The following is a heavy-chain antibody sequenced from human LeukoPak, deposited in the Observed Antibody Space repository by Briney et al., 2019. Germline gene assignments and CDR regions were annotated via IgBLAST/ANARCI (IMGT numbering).Heavy chain of an antibody. Sequence: PGGSLRLSCAASGFTFSTYSMNWVRQAPGKGLEWVSSISSTSRYIYYADSVKGRFTISRDNAKNSLYLQMNSLRAEDTAVYYCARDFPYVSQQLDGGRYWGQGTLVTVSS. CDR2: ISSTSRYI. D-gene: IGHD6-13*01. CDR1: GFTFSTYS. V-gene: IGHV3-21*01. J-gene: IGHJ4*02. CDR3: ARDFPYVSQQLDGGRY.